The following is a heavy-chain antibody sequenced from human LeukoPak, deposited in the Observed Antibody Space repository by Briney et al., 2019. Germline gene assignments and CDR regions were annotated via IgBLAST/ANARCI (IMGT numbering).Heavy chain of an antibody. D-gene: IGHD2-15*01. V-gene: IGHV3-23*01. CDR1: GFTFSSYA. Sequence: GGSLRLSCAAPGFTFSSYAMSWVRQAPGKGLEWVSAISGSGGSTYYADSVKGRFTISRDNSKNTLYLQMNSLRAEDTAVYYCAKGGSWDYLYGMDVWGQGTTVTVSS. CDR2: ISGSGGST. J-gene: IGHJ6*02. CDR3: AKGGSWDYLYGMDV.